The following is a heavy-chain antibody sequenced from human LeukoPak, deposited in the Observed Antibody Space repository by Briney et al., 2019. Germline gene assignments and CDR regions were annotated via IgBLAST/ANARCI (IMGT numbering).Heavy chain of an antibody. CDR3: ARVELAYYYYMDV. V-gene: IGHV3-7*01. J-gene: IGHJ6*03. CDR2: IKQDGSGK. Sequence: GGSLRLSCAASGFTFSTYWMSWVRQAPGKGLEWVANIKQDGSGKYYVDSVKGRFTISRDNAKNSLYLQMNSLRAEDTAVYYCARVELAYYYYMDVWGKGTTVTVSS. CDR1: GFTFSTYW. D-gene: IGHD1-26*01.